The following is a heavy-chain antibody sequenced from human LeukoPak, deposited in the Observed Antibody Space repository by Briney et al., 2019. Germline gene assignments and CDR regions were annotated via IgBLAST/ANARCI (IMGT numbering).Heavy chain of an antibody. CDR2: ISPDSRYT. D-gene: IGHD3-10*01. Sequence: GGSLRLSCAASGFTFSTYAINWVRQAPGGGLEWVSAISPDSRYTYYTDSAKGRFTISRDNSKNTVYLQMNSLRAEDTAVYYCARGHYGSGIHQGAFDIWGQGTIVTVSS. CDR1: GFTFSTYA. V-gene: IGHV3-23*01. CDR3: ARGHYGSGIHQGAFDI. J-gene: IGHJ3*02.